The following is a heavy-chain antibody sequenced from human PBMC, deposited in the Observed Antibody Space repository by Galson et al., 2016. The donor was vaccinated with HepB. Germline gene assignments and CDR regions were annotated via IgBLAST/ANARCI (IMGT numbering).Heavy chain of an antibody. Sequence: LSLTCAVSGGSISSSNWWNWVRQPPGKGLEWIGEIYHNGNTNYNPSLQSRLTISVDKSKNQFSLKLSSVTAADTAVYYCASRFGSGWSSNWFDPWGQGTLVTVSS. CDR1: GGSISSSNW. J-gene: IGHJ5*02. CDR3: ASRFGSGWSSNWFDP. V-gene: IGHV4-4*02. D-gene: IGHD6-19*01. CDR2: IYHNGNT.